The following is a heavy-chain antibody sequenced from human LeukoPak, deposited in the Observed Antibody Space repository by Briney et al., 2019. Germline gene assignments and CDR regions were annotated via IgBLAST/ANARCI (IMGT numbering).Heavy chain of an antibody. Sequence: GGSLRLSCEASGFGFSNYEMNWVRQAPGKGLEWVSYISSVGSAIYYADSVKGRFTISRDNAKNSLYLLMNSLRAEDTAVYYSARGATVITLFDYWGQGTLVTVSS. D-gene: IGHD4-23*01. CDR3: ARGATVITLFDY. V-gene: IGHV3-48*03. J-gene: IGHJ4*02. CDR1: GFGFSNYE. CDR2: ISSVGSAI.